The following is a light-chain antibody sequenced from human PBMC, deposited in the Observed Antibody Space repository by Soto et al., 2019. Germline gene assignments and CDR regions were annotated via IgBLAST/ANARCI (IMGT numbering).Light chain of an antibody. V-gene: IGLV2-14*03. J-gene: IGLJ1*01. CDR2: DVT. CDR1: SSDVGGYNY. Sequence: SVLTQPASVSGSPGQSITISCTGTSSDVGGYNYVSWYQHHPGKAPKLVIYDVTNRPSGVSNPFSGSKSGNTASLTISGLQPGDEADYYCSSYTTSNARQIVFGTGPKVTVL. CDR3: SSYTTSNARQIV.